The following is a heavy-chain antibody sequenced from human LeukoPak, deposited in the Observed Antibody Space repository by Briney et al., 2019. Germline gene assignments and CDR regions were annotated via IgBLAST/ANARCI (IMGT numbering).Heavy chain of an antibody. J-gene: IGHJ5*02. Sequence: GGSLRLSCAASGFTFSTSGMSWVRQVPGKGLEWVSTITGSGGSTYYADSVKGRFTISRDNAKNTLNLQMNSLRAEDTAVYYCARDLGQYYDTSDNRFDPWGQGTQVTVSS. CDR1: GFTFSTSG. CDR3: ARDLGQYYDTSDNRFDP. D-gene: IGHD3-22*01. CDR2: ITGSGGST. V-gene: IGHV3-23*01.